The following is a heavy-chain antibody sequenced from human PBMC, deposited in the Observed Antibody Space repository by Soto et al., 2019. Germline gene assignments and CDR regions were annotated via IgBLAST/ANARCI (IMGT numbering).Heavy chain of an antibody. Sequence: QVQLVQSGAEVKKPGSSVKVSCKASGGTFSSLAISWVRQAPGQGLEWMGGLVPVFGTANYAQKFQGRVTITADKSTRTSYMELGSLRSEDTAVYYCGRSPGVFDYWGQGTLVTVSS. CDR3: GRSPGVFDY. CDR2: LVPVFGTA. J-gene: IGHJ4*02. CDR1: GGTFSSLA. V-gene: IGHV1-69*06. D-gene: IGHD3-10*01.